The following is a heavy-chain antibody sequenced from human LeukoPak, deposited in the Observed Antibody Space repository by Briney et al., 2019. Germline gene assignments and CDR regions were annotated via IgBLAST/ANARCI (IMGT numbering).Heavy chain of an antibody. J-gene: IGHJ4*02. CDR2: ISSSGGTT. CDR1: GLTFSTRA. Sequence: GGSLRLSCEASGLTFSTRAMTWVRQAPGKGLEWVSAISSSGGTTYYAESVKGRFTISRDNSKNTLYLQMNSLRVEDTAVYYCAKTEGIYVGHDFLLTTIDYWGQGTLVTVSS. V-gene: IGHV3-23*01. CDR3: AKTEGIYVGHDFLLTTIDY. D-gene: IGHD5-12*01.